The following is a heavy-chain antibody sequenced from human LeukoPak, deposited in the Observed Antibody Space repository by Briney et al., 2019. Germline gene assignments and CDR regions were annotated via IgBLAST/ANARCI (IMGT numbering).Heavy chain of an antibody. CDR3: ARGPSRRIYYYYMDV. J-gene: IGHJ6*03. CDR2: INHSGST. CDR1: GGSFSGYY. Sequence: PSETLSLTCAVYGGSFSGYYWSWIRQPPGKGPEWIGEINHSGSTNYNPSLKSRVTISVDTSKNQFSLKLSSVTAADTAVYYCARGPSRRIYYYYMDVWGKGTTVTVSS. V-gene: IGHV4-34*01.